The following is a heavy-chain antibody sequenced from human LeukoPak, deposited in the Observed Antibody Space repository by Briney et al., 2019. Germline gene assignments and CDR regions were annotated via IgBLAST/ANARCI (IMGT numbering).Heavy chain of an antibody. CDR3: AGSWYSSGIFDL. J-gene: IGHJ2*01. CDR1: GFTFSSYW. D-gene: IGHD6-19*01. V-gene: IGHV3-74*01. Sequence: ETGGSLRLSCAASGFTFSSYWMHWVRQAPGKGLGWVSRINSDGSSTSYADSVKGRFTISRDNAKNTLYLQMNSLRAEDTAVYYCAGSWYSSGIFDLWGRGTLVTVSS. CDR2: INSDGSST.